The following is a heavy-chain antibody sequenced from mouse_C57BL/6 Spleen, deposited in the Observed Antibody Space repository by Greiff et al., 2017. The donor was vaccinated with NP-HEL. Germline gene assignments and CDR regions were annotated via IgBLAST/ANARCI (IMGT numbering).Heavy chain of an antibody. CDR2: IYPGDGDT. Sequence: VQLQQSGPELVKPGASVKISCKASGYAFSSSWMNWVKQRPGKGLEWIGRIYPGDGDTNYNGKFKGKATLTADKSSSTAYMQVSSLTSEDSAVYFCAREGFLFAYWGQGTLVTVSA. J-gene: IGHJ3*01. V-gene: IGHV1-82*01. CDR1: GYAFSSSW. CDR3: AREGFLFAY.